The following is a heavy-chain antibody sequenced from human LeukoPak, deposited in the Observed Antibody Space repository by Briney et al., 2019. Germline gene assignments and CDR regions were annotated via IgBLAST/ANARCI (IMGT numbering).Heavy chain of an antibody. J-gene: IGHJ5*02. Sequence: ASVKVSCKTSGYPFTTWEINWVRQAAGQGLEWMGWVHPNSGNTAYAQKFQGRVTMTRDTSISTAYMELSGLRFDDMAVYFCAGGPRNDPWGQGTLVTVSS. CDR1: GYPFTTWE. CDR3: AGGPRNDP. D-gene: IGHD1-14*01. V-gene: IGHV1-8*01. CDR2: VHPNSGNT.